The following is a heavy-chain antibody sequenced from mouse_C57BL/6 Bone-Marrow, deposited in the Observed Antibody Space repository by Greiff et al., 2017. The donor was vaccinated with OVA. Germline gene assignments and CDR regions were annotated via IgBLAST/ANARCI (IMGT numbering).Heavy chain of an antibody. D-gene: IGHD2-5*01. CDR2: INYDGSST. CDR3: ARGGAYYSNYVSWYFDV. Sequence: EVMLVESEGGLVQPGSSMKLSCTASGFTFSDYYMTWVRQVPEKGLEWVANINYDGSSTYYLDSLKSRFIISRDNAKNILYLQMSSLKSEDTATYYCARGGAYYSNYVSWYFDVWGTGTTVTVSS. CDR1: GFTFSDYY. V-gene: IGHV5-16*01. J-gene: IGHJ1*03.